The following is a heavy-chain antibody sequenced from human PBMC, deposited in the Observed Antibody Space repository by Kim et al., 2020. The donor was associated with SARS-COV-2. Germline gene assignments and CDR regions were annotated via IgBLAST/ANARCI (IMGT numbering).Heavy chain of an antibody. D-gene: IGHD4-17*01. J-gene: IGHJ6*02. CDR2: INPSGGST. Sequence: SVKVSCKASGYTFTSYYMHWVRQAPGQGLEWMGIINPSGGSTSYAQKFQGRVTMTRDTSTSTVYMELSSLRSEDTAVYYCARGIYGGNSRYYYYGMDVWGQGTTVTVSS. V-gene: IGHV1-46*01. CDR1: GYTFTSYY. CDR3: ARGIYGGNSRYYYYGMDV.